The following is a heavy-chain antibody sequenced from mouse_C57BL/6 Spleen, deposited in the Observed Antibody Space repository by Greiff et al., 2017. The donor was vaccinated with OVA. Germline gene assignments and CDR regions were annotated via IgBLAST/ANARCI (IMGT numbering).Heavy chain of an antibody. V-gene: IGHV7-3*01. CDR1: GFTFTDYY. CDR3: ARYINYYAMDD. J-gene: IGHJ4*01. CDR2: IRNKANGYTT. Sequence: EVKVVESGGGLVQPGGSLSLSCAASGFTFTDYYMSWVRPPPGKALEWLGFIRNKANGYTTEYSASVKGRFTISRENSQSILYLQMNALRAEDSATYYCARYINYYAMDDWGQGTSVTVSS.